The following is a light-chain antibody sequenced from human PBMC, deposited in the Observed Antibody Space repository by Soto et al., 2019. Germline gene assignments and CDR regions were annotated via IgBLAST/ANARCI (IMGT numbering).Light chain of an antibody. Sequence: EIVLTQSPATRSLSPGERASLSCKASQSVSSYLAWYQQKPGQAPRLLIYDASARATGIPARFSGSGSGTDFTLTFSSLEPEDFAVYYCQQRSNWPGTFGQGTKLEIK. CDR3: QQRSNWPGT. CDR2: DAS. J-gene: IGKJ2*01. CDR1: QSVSSY. V-gene: IGKV3-11*01.